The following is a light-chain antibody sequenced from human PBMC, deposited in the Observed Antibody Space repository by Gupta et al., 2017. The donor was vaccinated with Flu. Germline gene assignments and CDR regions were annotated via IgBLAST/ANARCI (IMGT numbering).Light chain of an antibody. CDR2: EVT. V-gene: IGLV2-14*01. CDR1: SSDGGGYNN. CDR3: SSYTSDSALYV. Sequence: SSDGGGYNNVSWYQQNPGKAPILISYEVTKRPSGVSNRFSGSKSGTTASLTISGLQAEDDTDFYCSSYTSDSALYVFGTGTKVTVL. J-gene: IGLJ1*01.